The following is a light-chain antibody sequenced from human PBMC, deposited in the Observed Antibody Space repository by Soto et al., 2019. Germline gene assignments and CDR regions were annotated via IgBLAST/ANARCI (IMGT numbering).Light chain of an antibody. J-gene: IGKJ1*01. CDR3: QEDGTSPRT. V-gene: IGKV3-20*01. Sequence: EIVLTQSPGTLSLSPGERATLACRASQSVSSSYLAWYQQKPGQAPRLLIYDASSRATDIPDRFSGSGSGTDFILTISRLAPEDFAVYYCQEDGTSPRTFGQGNKVEIK. CDR1: QSVSSSY. CDR2: DAS.